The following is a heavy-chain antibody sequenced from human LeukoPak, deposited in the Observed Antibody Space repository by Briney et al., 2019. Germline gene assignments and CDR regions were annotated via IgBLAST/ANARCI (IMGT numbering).Heavy chain of an antibody. CDR1: GFTVSSNY. D-gene: IGHD6-19*01. CDR3: ARDLRSSGWYRDLDY. Sequence: PGGSLRLSCAASGFTVSSNYMSWVRQALGKGLEWVSVIYSGGSTYYADSVKGRFTISRDNSKNTLYLQMNSLRAEDTAVYYCARDLRSSGWYRDLDYWGQGTLVTVSS. V-gene: IGHV3-66*01. J-gene: IGHJ4*02. CDR2: IYSGGST.